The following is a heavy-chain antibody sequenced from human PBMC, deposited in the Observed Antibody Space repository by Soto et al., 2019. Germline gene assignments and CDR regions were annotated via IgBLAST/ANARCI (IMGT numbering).Heavy chain of an antibody. CDR1: GFTFSNAW. D-gene: IGHD2-15*01. CDR2: IKSKTDGGTT. V-gene: IGHV3-15*01. CDR3: TTDPDIVVVVAATSSNAFDI. Sequence: GGSLRLSCAASGFTFSNAWMSWVRQAPGKGLEWVGRIKSKTDGGTTDYAAPVKGRFTISRDDSKNTPYLQMNSLKTEDTAVYYCTTDPDIVVVVAATSSNAFDIWGQGTMVTVSS. J-gene: IGHJ3*02.